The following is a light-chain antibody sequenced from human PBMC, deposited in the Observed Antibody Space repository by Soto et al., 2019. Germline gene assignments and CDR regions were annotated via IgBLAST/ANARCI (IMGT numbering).Light chain of an antibody. CDR3: QQYNDWPPLT. CDR2: GAS. CDR1: QSVSTN. J-gene: IGKJ4*01. Sequence: EKVLTQSPATLSVSPGERATLSCRASQSVSTNIAWYQQKPGQAPRLLLFGASTRAPAIPARFSGSGSGTEFTLTISSLQSEDFAIYYCQQYNDWPPLTFGGGTKVEIK. V-gene: IGKV3-15*01.